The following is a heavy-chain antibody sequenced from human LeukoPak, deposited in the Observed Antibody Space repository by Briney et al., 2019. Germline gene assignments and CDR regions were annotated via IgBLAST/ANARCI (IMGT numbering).Heavy chain of an antibody. CDR1: RFPFSNYA. CDR3: AKELAAFGVGAFDY. V-gene: IGHV3-23*01. Sequence: GGSLKLSCAASRFPFSNYAMSWVRQAPGKGLEWVSAVTSSADATFYADSVKGRFTISRDNSKNTLFLQMSSLTAEDTAVYYCAKELAAFGVGAFDYWGQGSLVTVSS. J-gene: IGHJ4*02. D-gene: IGHD3-3*01. CDR2: VTSSADAT.